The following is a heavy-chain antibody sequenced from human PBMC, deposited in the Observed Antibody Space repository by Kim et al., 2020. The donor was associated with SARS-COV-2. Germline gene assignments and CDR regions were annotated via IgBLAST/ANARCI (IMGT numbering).Heavy chain of an antibody. D-gene: IGHD4-17*01. Sequence: GGSLRLSCAASGFTFSSYSMNWVRQAPGKGLEWVSYISSSSSTIYYADSVKGRFTISRDNAKNSLYLQMNSLRDEDTAVYYCARDPIYYGDDDYGPCLSRNVWGQGTTVTVSS. CDR3: ARDPIYYGDDDYGPCLSRNV. V-gene: IGHV3-48*02. CDR1: GFTFSSYS. CDR2: ISSSSSTI. J-gene: IGHJ6*02.